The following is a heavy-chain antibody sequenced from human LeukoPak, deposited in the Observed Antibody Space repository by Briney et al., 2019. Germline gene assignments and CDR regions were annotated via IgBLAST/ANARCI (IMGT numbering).Heavy chain of an antibody. Sequence: GRSLRLSCTTSGFTFGDYALSWVRQAPGKGLEWVGFMRSGETPQYAASVSGRFIISRDDSNRVAHLQMSSLKTEDTALYYCARSRDGYNFAFDHWGRGTLVTVSS. D-gene: IGHD5-24*01. CDR1: GFTFGDYA. CDR2: MRSGETP. V-gene: IGHV3-49*04. J-gene: IGHJ4*02. CDR3: ARSRDGYNFAFDH.